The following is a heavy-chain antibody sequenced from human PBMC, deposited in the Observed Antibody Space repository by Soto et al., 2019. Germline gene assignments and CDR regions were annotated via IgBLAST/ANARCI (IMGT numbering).Heavy chain of an antibody. CDR3: ARGAGIFSC. J-gene: IGHJ4*02. CDR2: INRDGSER. D-gene: IGHD3-3*01. V-gene: IGHV3-7*03. CDR1: GFTFSSYW. Sequence: LRLSCEAYGFTFSSYWMGWVRQAPGKGLEWVANINRDGSERYYVDSVKGRFTISRDNAKNSVYLQMNSLRAEDTAAYYCARGAGIFSCWGQGTLVTVSS.